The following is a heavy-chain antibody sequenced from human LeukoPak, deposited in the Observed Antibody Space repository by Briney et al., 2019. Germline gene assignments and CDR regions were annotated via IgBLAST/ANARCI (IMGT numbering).Heavy chain of an antibody. CDR3: ARDKALRNWYFDI. V-gene: IGHV4-59*01. J-gene: IGHJ2*01. CDR1: GASISSYY. Sequence: SETLSLTSTVSGASISSYYWGWIRQPPGHELEWIGYILNTGSANYNPSLKSRVTISIDTSKNHFSLKLTSVTAADTSVYFCARDKALRNWYFDIWGRGTLATVSS. CDR2: ILNTGSA.